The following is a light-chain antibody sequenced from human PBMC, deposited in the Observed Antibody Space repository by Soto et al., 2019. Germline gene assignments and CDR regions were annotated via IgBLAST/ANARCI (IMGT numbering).Light chain of an antibody. V-gene: IGLV2-14*01. J-gene: IGLJ1*01. CDR3: CAYTSSGTRV. Sequence: QSVLTQPASVSGSPGQSFTISCTGTSSDVGGYNYVSWYQQYPGKAPQLMIYEVSNRPSGVSNRFSGSKSGHTASLTISGLQAEDEADYYCCAYTSSGTRVFGTGTKVTVL. CDR2: EVS. CDR1: SSDVGGYNY.